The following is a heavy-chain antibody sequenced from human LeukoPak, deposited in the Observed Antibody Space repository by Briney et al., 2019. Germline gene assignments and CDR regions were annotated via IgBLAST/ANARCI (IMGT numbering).Heavy chain of an antibody. CDR1: GFTFSSYA. CDR2: MSYDGTHK. Sequence: GGSLRLSCAASGFTFSSYAMSWVRQAPGKGLEWVAFMSYDGTHKYYSDSVRGRFTISRDNSKNTLLLQMNSLRSEDTAVYFCAKDFGYGDCFDYWGQGTLVTVSS. D-gene: IGHD4-17*01. CDR3: AKDFGYGDCFDY. V-gene: IGHV3-30*04. J-gene: IGHJ4*02.